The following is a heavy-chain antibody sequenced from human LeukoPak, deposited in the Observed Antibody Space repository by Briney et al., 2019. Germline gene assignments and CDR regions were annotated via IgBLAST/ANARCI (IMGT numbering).Heavy chain of an antibody. CDR3: ARDLGRRALRFLEWNKGMDV. J-gene: IGHJ6*02. CDR2: INAGNGNT. V-gene: IGHV1-3*01. Sequence: GASVKVSCKASGYTFATYPMHWVRQAPGQRLEWMGWINAGNGNTKYSQKFQGRVTITRDTSASTAYMELSSLRSEDTAVYYCARDLGRRALRFLEWNKGMDVWGQGTTVTVSS. D-gene: IGHD3-3*01. CDR1: GYTFATYP.